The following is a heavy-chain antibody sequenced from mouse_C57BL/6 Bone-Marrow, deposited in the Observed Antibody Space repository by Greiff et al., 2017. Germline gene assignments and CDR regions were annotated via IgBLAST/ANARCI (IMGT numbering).Heavy chain of an antibody. J-gene: IGHJ3*01. D-gene: IGHD4-1*01. CDR1: GFNIKDDY. Sequence: VQLQQSGAELVRPGASVKLSCTASGFNIKDDYMHWVKQRPEQGLEWIGWIDPENGDTEYASKFQGKATITADTSSNTAYLQLSSLTAEDTAVECGTRGDWEALAYWGQGTLVTVSA. V-gene: IGHV14-4*01. CDR3: TRGDWEALAY. CDR2: IDPENGDT.